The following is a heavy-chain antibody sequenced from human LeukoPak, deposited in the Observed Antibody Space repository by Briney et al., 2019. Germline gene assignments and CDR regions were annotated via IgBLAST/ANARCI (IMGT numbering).Heavy chain of an antibody. CDR2: ISHIGRT. D-gene: IGHD4-11*01. CDR3: ARDLVAVTKGFDI. Sequence: SETLSLTCTVSGDSFSSHYWTWIRQSPGTGLEWIGYISHIGRTNYNPSLKSRVTISIDTSKNQFSLKLRSVTAADAAVYYCARDLVAVTKGFDIWGEGTMVRVSS. J-gene: IGHJ3*02. CDR1: GDSFSSHY. V-gene: IGHV4-59*11.